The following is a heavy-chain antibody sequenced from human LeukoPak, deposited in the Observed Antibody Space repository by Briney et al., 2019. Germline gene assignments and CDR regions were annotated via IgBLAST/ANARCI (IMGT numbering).Heavy chain of an antibody. CDR3: ARTSGDYGDYPRLDY. V-gene: IGHV4-34*01. CDR1: GGSFSGYY. D-gene: IGHD4-17*01. J-gene: IGHJ4*02. Sequence: SETLSLTCAVYGGSFSGYYWSWIRQPPGKGLEWIGEINHSGSTNYNPSLKSRVTISVDTSKNQFSLKLSSVTAADTAVYYCARTSGDYGDYPRLDYWGQGTLVTVSS. CDR2: INHSGST.